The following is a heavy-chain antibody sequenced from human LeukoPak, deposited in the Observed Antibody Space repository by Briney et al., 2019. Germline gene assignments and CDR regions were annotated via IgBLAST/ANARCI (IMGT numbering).Heavy chain of an antibody. CDR2: ISSSSTI. V-gene: IGHV3-48*02. CDR3: ARDGLAHFDY. CDR1: GFTFSSYS. D-gene: IGHD3/OR15-3a*01. Sequence: GGSLRLSCAASGFTFSSYSMNWVRQAPGKGLEWVSYISSSSTIYYADSVKGRFTISRDNAKNSLYLQMNSLRDEDTAVYYCARDGLAHFDYWGQGTLVTVSS. J-gene: IGHJ4*02.